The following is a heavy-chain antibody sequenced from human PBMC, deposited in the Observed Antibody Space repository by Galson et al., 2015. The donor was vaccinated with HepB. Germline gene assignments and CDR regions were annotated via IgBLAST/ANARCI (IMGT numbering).Heavy chain of an antibody. CDR3: ARIVTIGVTDYYGMDV. CDR2: IDWDDDK. D-gene: IGHD4-11*01. Sequence: PALVKPTPPLTLTCTFSGFSLSTSGMCVSWIRQPPGKALEWLTLIDWDDDKYYSTSLKTRLTISKDTSKNQVVLTMTNMDPVDTATYYCARIVTIGVTDYYGMDVWGQGTTVTVSS. CDR1: GFSLSTSGMC. V-gene: IGHV2-70*01. J-gene: IGHJ6*02.